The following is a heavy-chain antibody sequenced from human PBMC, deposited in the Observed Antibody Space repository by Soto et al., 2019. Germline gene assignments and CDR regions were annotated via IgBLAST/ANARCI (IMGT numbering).Heavy chain of an antibody. Sequence: HPGGSLRLSCVASGFTFSGYGMHWVRQAPGKGLEWVAVISYDGSNKYYADSVKGRFTISRDNSKNTLYLQMNSLRAEDTAVYYCAKGEVRYCSSTSCYYGMDVWGQGTTVTVSS. CDR2: ISYDGSNK. CDR3: AKGEVRYCSSTSCYYGMDV. CDR1: GFTFSGYG. D-gene: IGHD2-2*01. J-gene: IGHJ6*02. V-gene: IGHV3-30*18.